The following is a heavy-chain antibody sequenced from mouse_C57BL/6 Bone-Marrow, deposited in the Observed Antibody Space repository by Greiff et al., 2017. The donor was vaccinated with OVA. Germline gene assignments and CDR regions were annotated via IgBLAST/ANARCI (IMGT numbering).Heavy chain of an antibody. V-gene: IGHV1-64*01. D-gene: IGHD2-5*01. CDR2: IHPNSGST. CDR1: GYTFTSYW. CDR3: ARALYSNDAMDD. Sequence: QVQLQQPGAELVKPGASVTLSCKASGYTFTSYWMHWVKQRPGHGLEWIVMIHPNSGSTNYNEQFTSKATLTVAKSSSTAYMQLSSLTSEDSADYYWARALYSNDAMDDWGQGTTVTVSS. J-gene: IGHJ4*01.